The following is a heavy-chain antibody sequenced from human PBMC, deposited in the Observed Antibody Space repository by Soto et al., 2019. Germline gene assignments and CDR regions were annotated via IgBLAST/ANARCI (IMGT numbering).Heavy chain of an antibody. Sequence: VQLVESGGGLVQPGGPLRLSCAASGYTFTGYYMHWVRQAPGQGLEWMGWINPNSGGTNYAQKFQGRVTMTRDTSISTAYMELSRLRSDDTAVYYCASNYYGSGSSGYWGQGTLVTVSS. CDR2: INPNSGGT. V-gene: IGHV1-2*02. CDR1: GYTFTGYY. CDR3: ASNYYGSGSSGY. D-gene: IGHD3-10*01. J-gene: IGHJ4*02.